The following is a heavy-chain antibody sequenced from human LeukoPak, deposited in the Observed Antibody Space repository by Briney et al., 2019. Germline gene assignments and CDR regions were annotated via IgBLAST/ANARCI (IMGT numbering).Heavy chain of an antibody. V-gene: IGHV4-30-4*08. CDR3: ASVVGATTEYYFDY. Sequence: SETLSLTCTVSGGSISSGDYYWSWIRQPPGKGLEWIGYSYYSGSTYYNPSLKSRVTISVDTSKNQFSLKLSSVTAADTAVYYCASVVGATTEYYFDYWGQGTLVTVSS. CDR1: GGSISSGDYY. D-gene: IGHD1-26*01. J-gene: IGHJ4*02. CDR2: SYYSGST.